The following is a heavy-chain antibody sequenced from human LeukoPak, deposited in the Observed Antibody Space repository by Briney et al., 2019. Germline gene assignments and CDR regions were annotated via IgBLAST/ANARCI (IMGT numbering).Heavy chain of an antibody. D-gene: IGHD2-15*01. CDR2: IYYSGST. J-gene: IGHJ4*02. Sequence: KPSETLSLTCTVSGGSIGRSSYYWGWIRQPPGKGLEWIGSIYYSGSTDYNPSLKSRVTISVDMSKNQFSLKLSSVTAADTALYYCARVAAKTVDYWGQGTLVTVSS. V-gene: IGHV4-39*07. CDR1: GGSIGRSSYY. CDR3: ARVAAKTVDY.